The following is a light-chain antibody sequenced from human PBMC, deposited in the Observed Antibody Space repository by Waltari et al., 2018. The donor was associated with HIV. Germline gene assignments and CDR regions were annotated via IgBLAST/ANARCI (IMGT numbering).Light chain of an antibody. CDR3: QVFENSRDQA. CDR2: DYK. Sequence: YVLTPPPSVSVAPGQTATTTCGRNNLGDKHVHWYQQKSGQAPELVIYDYKLRPSGIPARISGSNSGGTATLTISGVEVGDEAEYYCQVFENSRDQAFGTGTKVTVL. J-gene: IGLJ1*01. V-gene: IGLV3-21*01. CDR1: NLGDKH.